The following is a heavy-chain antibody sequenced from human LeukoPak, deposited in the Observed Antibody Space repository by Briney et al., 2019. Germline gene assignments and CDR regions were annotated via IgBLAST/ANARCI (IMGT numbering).Heavy chain of an antibody. CDR1: GFTFSSYA. CDR2: ISGSGGST. J-gene: IGHJ4*02. D-gene: IGHD2-21*02. CDR3: AKDHLNYCGGDCYLGVFDY. V-gene: IGHV3-23*01. Sequence: GGSLRLSCAASGFTFSSYAMSWVRQAPGKGLEWVSAISGSGGSTYYADSVKGRFTISRDNSKNTLYLQMNSLRAEDTAVYYCAKDHLNYCGGDCYLGVFDYWGQGTLVTVSS.